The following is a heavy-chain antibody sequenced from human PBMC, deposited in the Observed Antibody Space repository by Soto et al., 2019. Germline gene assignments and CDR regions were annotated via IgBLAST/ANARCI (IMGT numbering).Heavy chain of an antibody. CDR3: ATGYDSSVSIPY. J-gene: IGHJ4*02. Sequence: ASVKVSCKVSGYTLTELSMHWVRQAPGKGLEWMGGFDPEDGETIYAQKFQGRVTMTEDTSTDTAYMELSSLRSEDTAVYYCATGYDSSVSIPYWGQGTLVTVSS. D-gene: IGHD3-22*01. V-gene: IGHV1-24*01. CDR1: GYTLTELS. CDR2: FDPEDGET.